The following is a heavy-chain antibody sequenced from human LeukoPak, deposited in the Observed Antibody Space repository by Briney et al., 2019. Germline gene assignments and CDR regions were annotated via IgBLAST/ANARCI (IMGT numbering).Heavy chain of an antibody. Sequence: GGSLRLSCAASGFTFSSYAMHWVRQAPGKGLEWVANIKQDGSEKYYVDSVKGRFTISRDNAKNSLYLQMNSLRAEDTAVYYCARGRTTMDVWGQGTTVTVSS. J-gene: IGHJ6*02. CDR2: IKQDGSEK. D-gene: IGHD1-1*01. V-gene: IGHV3-7*01. CDR3: ARGRTTMDV. CDR1: GFTFSSYA.